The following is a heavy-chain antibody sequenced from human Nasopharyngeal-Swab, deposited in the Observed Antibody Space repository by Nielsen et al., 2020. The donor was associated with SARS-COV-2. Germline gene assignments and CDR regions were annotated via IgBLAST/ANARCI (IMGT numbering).Heavy chain of an antibody. CDR2: IYYSGST. CDR3: ARARGAAAGTIDTYGMDV. Sequence: GSLRLSCTVSGGSISSYYWSWIRQPPGKGLEWIGYIYYSGSTNYNPSLKSRVTISVDTSKNQFSLKLSSVTAADTAVYYCARARGAAAGTIDTYGMDVWGQGTTVTVSS. D-gene: IGHD6-13*01. J-gene: IGHJ6*02. V-gene: IGHV4-59*01. CDR1: GGSISSYY.